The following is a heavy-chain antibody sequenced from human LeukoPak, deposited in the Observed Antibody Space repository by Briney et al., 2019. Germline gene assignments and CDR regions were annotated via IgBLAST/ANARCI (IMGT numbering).Heavy chain of an antibody. CDR1: GGTFSSYA. CDR3: ARGSPPPYYYYYGMDV. CDR2: IIPILGTA. Sequence: ASVKVSCKASGGTFSSYAISWVRQAPGQGLEWMGGIIPILGTANYAQKFQGRVTITADESTSTAYMELSSLRSEDTAVYYCARGSPPPYYYYYGMDVWGQGTTVTVSS. J-gene: IGHJ6*02. V-gene: IGHV1-69*13.